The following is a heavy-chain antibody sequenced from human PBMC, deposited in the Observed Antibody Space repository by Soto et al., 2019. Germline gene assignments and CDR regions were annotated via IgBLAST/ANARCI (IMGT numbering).Heavy chain of an antibody. Sequence: ASVKVSCKASGYTFTSYYMHWVLQAPGQGLEWMGIINPSGGSTSYAQKFQGRVTMTRDTSTSTVYMELSSLRSEDTAVYYCARDWGYCSGGSCYPDGAFDIWGQGTMVTVSS. CDR2: INPSGGST. D-gene: IGHD2-15*01. CDR1: GYTFTSYY. CDR3: ARDWGYCSGGSCYPDGAFDI. J-gene: IGHJ3*02. V-gene: IGHV1-46*01.